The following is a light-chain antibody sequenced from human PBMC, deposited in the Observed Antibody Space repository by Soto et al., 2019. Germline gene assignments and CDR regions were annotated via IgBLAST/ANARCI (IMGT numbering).Light chain of an antibody. CDR1: HYISIW. Sequence: DIQMTQSPSTLSASVGDRVNITCRASHYISIWLAWYQQKPGKAPKLLIYKASSLQSGVPSRFSGSGSGTEFTLTISSLQPDDFATYYCQQFNSYSPYTFGQGTKLEIK. J-gene: IGKJ2*01. CDR2: KAS. V-gene: IGKV1-5*03. CDR3: QQFNSYSPYT.